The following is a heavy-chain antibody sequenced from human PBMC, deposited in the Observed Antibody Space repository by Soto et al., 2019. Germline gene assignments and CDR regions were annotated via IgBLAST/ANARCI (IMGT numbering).Heavy chain of an antibody. J-gene: IGHJ4*02. CDR3: ARDVRFAYYDFWSGYYG. CDR1: GFTFSSYW. D-gene: IGHD3-3*01. V-gene: IGHV3-74*01. CDR2: INSDGSST. Sequence: EVQLVESGGGLVQPGGSLRLSCAASGFTFSSYWMHWVRQAPGKGLVWVSRINSDGSSTSYADSVKGRFTISRDNAKNTVYVQMNGLRAEDTAVYYCARDVRFAYYDFWSGYYGWGQGTLVTVSS.